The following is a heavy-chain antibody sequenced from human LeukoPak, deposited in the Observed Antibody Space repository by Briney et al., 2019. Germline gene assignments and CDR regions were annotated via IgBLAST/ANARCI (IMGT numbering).Heavy chain of an antibody. D-gene: IGHD7-27*01. Sequence: PGGSLRLSCAASGFTFSNYWMHWFRQAPGKGREWMANIRDDGSDKYYVDSVKGRFTISRDNAQNTLLLQMDSLRVEDTAVYYCVRHTRRSPGDYWGQGTLVTVST. CDR1: GFTFSNYW. CDR3: VRHTRRSPGDY. CDR2: IRDDGSDK. J-gene: IGHJ4*02. V-gene: IGHV3-7*01.